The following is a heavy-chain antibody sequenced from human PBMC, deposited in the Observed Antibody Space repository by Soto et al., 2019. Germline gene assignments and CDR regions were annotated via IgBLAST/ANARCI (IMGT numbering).Heavy chain of an antibody. D-gene: IGHD5-12*01. V-gene: IGHV4-38-2*01. J-gene: IGHJ4*02. CDR1: GYSISSGYY. Sequence: SETLSLTYVFSGYSISSGYYWGWVRQPPGKGLEWIGSVYHIGSTYYIPSLKSRLTISVDTSKNQFSLKLSSVTAADTAVYYCARGLTNYFDYWGQGALVNVSS. CDR3: ARGLTNYFDY. CDR2: VYHIGST.